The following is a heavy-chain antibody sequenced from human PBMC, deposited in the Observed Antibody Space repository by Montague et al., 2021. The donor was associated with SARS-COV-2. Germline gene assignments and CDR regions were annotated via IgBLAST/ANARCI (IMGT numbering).Heavy chain of an antibody. Sequence: SETLSLTCTVSGGSISSSSYYWGWIRQPPGKGLEWIGSIYYSGSTYYNPSLKSRVTISVDTSKNQFSLKLSSVTAADTAVYYCARQPTRGIMIFGVVTDYGMDVWGQGTTVTVSS. J-gene: IGHJ6*02. CDR2: IYYSGST. CDR3: ARQPTRGIMIFGVVTDYGMDV. V-gene: IGHV4-39*01. D-gene: IGHD3-3*01. CDR1: GGSISSSSYY.